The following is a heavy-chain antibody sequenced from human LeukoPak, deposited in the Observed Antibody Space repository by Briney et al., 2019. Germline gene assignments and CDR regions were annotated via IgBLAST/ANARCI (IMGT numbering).Heavy chain of an antibody. CDR2: ISSSGSTI. CDR1: GFTFSDYY. D-gene: IGHD5-18*01. Sequence: PGGSLRLSCAASGFTFSDYYMSWIRQAPGKGLEWVSYISSSGSTIYYADSVKGRFTIPRDNAKNSLYLQMNSLRAEDTAVYYCARDRGYSYGSAFDIWGQGTMVTVSS. J-gene: IGHJ3*02. CDR3: ARDRGYSYGSAFDI. V-gene: IGHV3-11*01.